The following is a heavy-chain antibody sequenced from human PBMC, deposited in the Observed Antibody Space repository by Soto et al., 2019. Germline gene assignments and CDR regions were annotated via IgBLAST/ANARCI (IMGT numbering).Heavy chain of an antibody. D-gene: IGHD4-17*01. CDR2: IYYSGST. CDR3: ARVVGTVTTNWFDP. Sequence: SETLSLTCTVSGGSISSGGYYLRWIRQHPGKGLEWIGYIYYSGSTDYNPSLKSRVTISVDTSKNQFSLKLSSVTAADTAVYYCARVVGTVTTNWFDPWGQGTLVTVSS. CDR1: GGSISSGGYY. J-gene: IGHJ5*02. V-gene: IGHV4-31*03.